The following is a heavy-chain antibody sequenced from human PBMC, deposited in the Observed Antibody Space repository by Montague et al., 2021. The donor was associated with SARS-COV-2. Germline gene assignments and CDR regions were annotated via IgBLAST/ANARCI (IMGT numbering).Heavy chain of an antibody. Sequence: PALVKPTQTLTLTCTFSGFSLSTSGVGVGWIRQPPGKALEWLALIYWDDDKRYSPSLKSRLTITKDTSKNQVVLTMTNMDPVDTATYYCARTPYYYYSSGYYYGAFDIWGQGTMVTVSS. D-gene: IGHD3-22*01. J-gene: IGHJ3*02. CDR3: ARTPYYYYSSGYYYGAFDI. CDR1: GFSLSTSGVG. CDR2: IYWDDDK. V-gene: IGHV2-5*02.